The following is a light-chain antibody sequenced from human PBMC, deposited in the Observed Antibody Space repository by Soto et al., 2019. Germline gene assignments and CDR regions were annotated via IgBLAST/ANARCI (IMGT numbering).Light chain of an antibody. CDR1: SSNIGSNY. CDR3: AAWDDSLSGFNV. CDR2: SNN. Sequence: QSLLTQPPSASGTPGQRVTISCSGSSSNIGSNYVYWYQQLPGTAPKLLIYSNNQRPSGVPDRFSGSKSGTSASLAISGLRSEDEADYYCAAWDDSLSGFNVFGTGTNVTVL. V-gene: IGLV1-47*02. J-gene: IGLJ1*01.